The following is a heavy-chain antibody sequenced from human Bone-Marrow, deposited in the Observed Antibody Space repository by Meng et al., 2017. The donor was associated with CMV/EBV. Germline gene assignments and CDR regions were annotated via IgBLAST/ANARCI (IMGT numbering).Heavy chain of an antibody. CDR3: ARADSEGAFDI. CDR1: GGSISSSSFY. Sequence: SETLSLTCTVSGGSISSSSFYWGWIRQPPGKGLEWIGSIYYSGSTSYNPSLKSRVTISVDTSKNQFSLKLSSVTAADTAVYYCARADSEGAFDIWGQGTMVTVSS. V-gene: IGHV4-39*07. J-gene: IGHJ3*02. CDR2: IYYSGST.